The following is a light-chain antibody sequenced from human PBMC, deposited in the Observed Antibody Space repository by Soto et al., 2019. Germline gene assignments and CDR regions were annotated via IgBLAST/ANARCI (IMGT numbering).Light chain of an antibody. V-gene: IGLV2-11*01. CDR2: DVT. CDR1: SSDVAGYNY. CDR3: CSYAGSQTRV. J-gene: IGLJ1*01. Sequence: QSVLTQPRSVTGSPGQSVTISCTGTSSDVAGYNYVSWYQQHPGKAPKLMLYDVTKRPWGVAGRFSRGKAGNTASLTISGLQSEDEADYCCCSYAGSQTRVFGTGTKVTV.